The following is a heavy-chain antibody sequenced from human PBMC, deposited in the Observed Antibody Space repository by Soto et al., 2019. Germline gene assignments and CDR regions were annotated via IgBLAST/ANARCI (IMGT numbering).Heavy chain of an antibody. V-gene: IGHV3-30*18. J-gene: IGHJ6*02. CDR2: TSYDGTNK. Sequence: HPGGSLRLSCEVSGFTFSTHGMHWVRQAPGKGLEWVAGTSYDGTNKYYARSVQGRFTISRENSMKTLYLQMNSLRTEDTAVYYCAKDLSGARWYYEALDVWGQGTTVTVSS. CDR3: AKDLSGARWYYEALDV. D-gene: IGHD3-3*01. CDR1: GFTFSTHG.